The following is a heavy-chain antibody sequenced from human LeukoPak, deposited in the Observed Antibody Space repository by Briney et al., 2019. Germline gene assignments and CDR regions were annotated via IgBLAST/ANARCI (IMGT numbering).Heavy chain of an antibody. J-gene: IGHJ4*02. CDR3: ARTESDFWSGYYEPQYYFDY. Sequence: PGESLKISCKGSRYSFTSYWIGWVRQMPGKGLEWMGIIYPGDSDTRYSPSFQGQVTISADKSISTAYLQWSSLKASDTAMYYCARTESDFWSGYYEPQYYFDYWGQGTLVTVSS. D-gene: IGHD3-3*01. CDR2: IYPGDSDT. V-gene: IGHV5-51*01. CDR1: RYSFTSYW.